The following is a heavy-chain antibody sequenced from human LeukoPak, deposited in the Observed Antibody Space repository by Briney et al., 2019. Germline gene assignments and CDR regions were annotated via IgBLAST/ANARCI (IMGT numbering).Heavy chain of an antibody. CDR2: INPNSGGT. J-gene: IGHJ6*03. CDR3: ARVVSSWHSYYYYYYMDV. CDR1: GYTFTDHY. Sequence: ASVKVSCKASGYTFTDHYMHWVRQAPGQGLEWMGWINPNSGGTNYAQKFQGRVTMTRDTSISTAYMELSRLRSDDTAVYYCARVVSSWHSYYYYYYMDVWGKGTTVTVSS. V-gene: IGHV1-2*02. D-gene: IGHD6-13*01.